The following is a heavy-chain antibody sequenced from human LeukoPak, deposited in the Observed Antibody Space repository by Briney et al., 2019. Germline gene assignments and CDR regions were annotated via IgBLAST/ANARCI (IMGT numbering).Heavy chain of an antibody. Sequence: SVKVSCKASGGTFSSYAISWVRQAPGQGLEWMGRIIPIFGIANYAQKFQGRVTITADKSTSTAYMELSSLRSEDTAAYYCARERGPYGDRKRYGMDVWGQGTTVTVSS. CDR2: IIPIFGIA. CDR3: ARERGPYGDRKRYGMDV. D-gene: IGHD4-17*01. V-gene: IGHV1-69*04. CDR1: GGTFSSYA. J-gene: IGHJ6*02.